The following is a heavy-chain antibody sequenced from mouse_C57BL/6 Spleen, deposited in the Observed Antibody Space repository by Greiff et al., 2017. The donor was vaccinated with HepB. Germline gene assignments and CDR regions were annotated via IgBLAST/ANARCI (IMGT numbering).Heavy chain of an antibody. CDR2: ISDGGSYT. CDR3: AREGDLSYFDY. J-gene: IGHJ2*01. V-gene: IGHV5-4*01. Sequence: EVQGVESGGGLVKPGGSLKLSCAASGFTFSSYAMSWVRQTPEKRLEWVATISDGGSYTYYPDNVKGRFTISRDNAKNNLYLQMSHLKSEDTAMYYCAREGDLSYFDYWGQGTTLTVSS. CDR1: GFTFSSYA.